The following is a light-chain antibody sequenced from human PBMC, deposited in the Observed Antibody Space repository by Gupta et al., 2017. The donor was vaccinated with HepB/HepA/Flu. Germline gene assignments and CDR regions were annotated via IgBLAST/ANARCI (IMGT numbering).Light chain of an antibody. Sequence: QSVLTQPPSASGTPGQRVTISCSGSSSNIGTNTVNWYQQLPGTAPKVLIDSSHQRPSGVPDRFSASKSGTSASLVISGLQSEDEAYYYCASWDTSLTGWLFGGGTKLTVL. CDR1: SSNIGTNT. CDR3: ASWDTSLTGWL. J-gene: IGLJ3*02. CDR2: SSH. V-gene: IGLV1-44*01.